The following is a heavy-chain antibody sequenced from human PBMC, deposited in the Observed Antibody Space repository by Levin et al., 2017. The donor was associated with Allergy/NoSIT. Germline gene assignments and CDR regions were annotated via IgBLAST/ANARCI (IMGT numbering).Heavy chain of an antibody. CDR2: INHSGST. Sequence: SETLSLTCAVYGGSFSGYYWSWIRQPPGKGLEWIGEINHSGSTNYNPSLKSRVTISVDTSKNQFSLKLSSVTAADTAVYYCASLSGAGYYFDYWGQGTLVTVSS. V-gene: IGHV4-34*01. CDR1: GGSFSGYY. CDR3: ASLSGAGYYFDY. D-gene: IGHD3-10*01. J-gene: IGHJ4*02.